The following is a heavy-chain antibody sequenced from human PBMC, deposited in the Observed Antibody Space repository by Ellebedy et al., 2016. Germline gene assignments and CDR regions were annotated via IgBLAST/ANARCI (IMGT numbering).Heavy chain of an antibody. CDR1: GYTFTSYG. D-gene: IGHD6-19*01. J-gene: IGHJ6*03. Sequence: ASVKVSCKASGYTFTSYGISWVRQAPGQGLEWMGWISAYNGNTNYAQKFQGRVTITADKSTSTAYMELSSLRSEDTAVYYCARGGRKQWLVNYYYYMDVWGKGTTVTVSS. CDR3: ARGGRKQWLVNYYYYMDV. CDR2: ISAYNGNT. V-gene: IGHV1-18*04.